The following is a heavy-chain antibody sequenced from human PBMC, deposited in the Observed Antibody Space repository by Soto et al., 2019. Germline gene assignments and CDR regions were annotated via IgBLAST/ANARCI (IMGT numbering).Heavy chain of an antibody. CDR3: ARATYDYVWGSYRYPPYRFDY. J-gene: IGHJ4*02. Sequence: KPSETLSLTCTVSGGSISSYYWSWIRQPPGKGLEWIGYIYYSGSTNYNPSLKSRVTISVDTSKNQFSLKLSSVTAADTAVYYCARATYDYVWGSYRYPPYRFDYWGQGTLVTVSS. D-gene: IGHD3-16*02. CDR2: IYYSGST. CDR1: GGSISSYY. V-gene: IGHV4-59*01.